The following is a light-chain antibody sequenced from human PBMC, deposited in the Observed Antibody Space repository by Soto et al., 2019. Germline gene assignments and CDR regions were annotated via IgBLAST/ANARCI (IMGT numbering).Light chain of an antibody. Sequence: QSALTQPASVSGSPGQSIAISCTGTSSDVGIYNHVSWYQQHPGKVPKLIIYEVTNRPSGVSNRFSGSKSGNTASLIISGLQAEDEADYYCTSYTTSSTRVFGTGTKLTVL. V-gene: IGLV2-14*01. CDR3: TSYTTSSTRV. J-gene: IGLJ1*01. CDR2: EVT. CDR1: SSDVGIYNH.